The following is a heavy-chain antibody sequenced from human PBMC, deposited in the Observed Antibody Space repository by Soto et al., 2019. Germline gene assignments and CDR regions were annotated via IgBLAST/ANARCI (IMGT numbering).Heavy chain of an antibody. D-gene: IGHD7-27*01. J-gene: IGHJ2*01. CDR3: ARDTNWGYWYFDL. Sequence: QVQLVESGGGVVKPGKSLRLSCAASGFTFSTYGMHWVRQAPGKGLEWVAVILYDGSNKYYADSVKGRFTIARDNSKNTLYLQMNILRAEDTAVYYCARDTNWGYWYFDLWGRGTLVTVSS. CDR2: ILYDGSNK. CDR1: GFTFSTYG. V-gene: IGHV3-33*01.